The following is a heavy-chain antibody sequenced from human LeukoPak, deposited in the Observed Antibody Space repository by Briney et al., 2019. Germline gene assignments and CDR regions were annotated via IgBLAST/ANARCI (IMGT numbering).Heavy chain of an antibody. D-gene: IGHD6-13*01. V-gene: IGHV3-23*01. J-gene: IGHJ4*02. Sequence: GGSLRLSRAASGFAFSSYAMSWVRQAPGKGLEWVSAISGSGGSTHYADSVKGRFTISRDNSKNTLYPQMNSLRAEDTAVYCCAKESIAAAGSLFDYWGQGTLVTVSS. CDR2: ISGSGGST. CDR3: AKESIAAAGSLFDY. CDR1: GFAFSSYA.